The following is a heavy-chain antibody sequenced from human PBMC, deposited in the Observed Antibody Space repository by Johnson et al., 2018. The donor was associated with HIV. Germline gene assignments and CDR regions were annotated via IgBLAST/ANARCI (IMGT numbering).Heavy chain of an antibody. Sequence: EVQLVESGGGLVQPGGSLRLSCAASGFTFSSYAMSWVRQAPGKGLEWVSAISGSGGSTYYADSVKGRFTISRDNSKNTLYLQMNSLRAEDAAVYYCALDGRRGYSYDLGHDAFDICGQGTMVTVSS. J-gene: IGHJ3*02. D-gene: IGHD5-18*01. CDR1: GFTFSSYA. CDR2: ISGSGGST. CDR3: ALDGRRGYSYDLGHDAFDI. V-gene: IGHV3-23*04.